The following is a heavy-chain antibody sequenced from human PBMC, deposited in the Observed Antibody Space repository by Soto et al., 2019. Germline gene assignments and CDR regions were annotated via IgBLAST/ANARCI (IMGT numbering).Heavy chain of an antibody. J-gene: IGHJ3*02. CDR1: GFTFSSYG. CDR2: IWYDGSNK. Sequence: PGGSLRLSCAASGFTFSSYGMHWVRQAPGKGLEWVAVIWYDGSNKYYADSVKGRFTISRDNSKNTLYLQMNSLRAEDTAVYYCARVDRIAVAGTAFDIWGQWTMVTVSS. D-gene: IGHD6-19*01. V-gene: IGHV3-33*01. CDR3: ARVDRIAVAGTAFDI.